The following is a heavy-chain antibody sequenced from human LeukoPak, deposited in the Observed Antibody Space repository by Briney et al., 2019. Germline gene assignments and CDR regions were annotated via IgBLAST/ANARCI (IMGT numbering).Heavy chain of an antibody. CDR1: GFTFSSYG. Sequence: GSLRLSCAASGFTFSSYGMHWVRQAPGKGLEWIGEINHSGSTNYNPSLKSRVTISVDTSKNQFSLKLSSVTAADTAVYYCARDPLGYCSSTSCPENAFDIWGQGTMVTVSS. D-gene: IGHD2-2*01. V-gene: IGHV4-34*01. CDR3: ARDPLGYCSSTSCPENAFDI. J-gene: IGHJ3*02. CDR2: INHSGST.